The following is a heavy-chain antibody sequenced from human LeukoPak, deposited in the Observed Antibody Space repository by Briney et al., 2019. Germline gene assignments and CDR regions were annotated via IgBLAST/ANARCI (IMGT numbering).Heavy chain of an antibody. V-gene: IGHV3-21*01. CDR2: IGISSNKI. Sequence: SGGSLRLSCAASGFTLRSYTMNWVRQAPGKGLEWVSSIGISSNKIYYADSVKGRFIISRDNAKNSVYLQMNSLRAEDTAVYYCARVYVAARLESFNWFDPWGQGTLVTVSS. CDR1: GFTLRSYT. J-gene: IGHJ5*02. CDR3: ARVYVAARLESFNWFDP. D-gene: IGHD6-6*01.